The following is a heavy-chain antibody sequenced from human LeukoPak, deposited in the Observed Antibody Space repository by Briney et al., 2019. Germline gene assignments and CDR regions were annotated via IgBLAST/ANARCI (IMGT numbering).Heavy chain of an antibody. CDR1: GGSISTYY. CDR2: MSTSGDT. V-gene: IGHV4-4*07. J-gene: IGHJ6*03. Sequence: SETLSLTCTVSGGSISTYYWSWVRQPAGKGLEWIGRMSTSGDTKYNPSLSSRITMSRDSSKNQFSLNLRSVTAADTAVYYCARARSKDVWVSYGTYDYYYYMDVWGNGTTVTVSS. D-gene: IGHD3-16*01. CDR3: ARARSKDVWVSYGTYDYYYYMDV.